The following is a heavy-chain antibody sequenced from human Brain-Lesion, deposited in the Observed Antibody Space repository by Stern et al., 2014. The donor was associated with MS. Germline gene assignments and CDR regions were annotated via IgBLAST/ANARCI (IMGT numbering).Heavy chain of an antibody. J-gene: IGHJ6*02. V-gene: IGHV1-24*01. CDR2: FDTEDGET. D-gene: IGHD6-13*01. Sequence: QDQLVQSGAEVKKPGASVKVSCKVSGYTLTELSMHWVRQAPGKGLEWMGSFDTEDGETIYAQKFQGRVTMTEDTSTDTAYMELSSLRSEDTAVYYCATGDFRQQLVPGPYYFYGMDVWGQGTTVTVSS. CDR3: ATGDFRQQLVPGPYYFYGMDV. CDR1: GYTLTELS.